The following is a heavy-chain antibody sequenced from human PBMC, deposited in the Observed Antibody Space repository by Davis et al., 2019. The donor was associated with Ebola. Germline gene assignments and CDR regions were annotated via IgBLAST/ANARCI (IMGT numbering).Heavy chain of an antibody. Sequence: PGRSLRLSCTDSVITFSSYAMTWVRQAPGKGLEWVSAISGSVGNTYYADSVKGRFTISRDNSKKTMYLQMNSLRGEDTAVYYCARSGLSFGVVKYHYGMDAWGKGTTVTVSS. CDR2: ISGSVGNT. CDR3: ARSGLSFGVVKYHYGMDA. V-gene: IGHV3-23*01. J-gene: IGHJ6*04. CDR1: VITFSSYA. D-gene: IGHD3-3*01.